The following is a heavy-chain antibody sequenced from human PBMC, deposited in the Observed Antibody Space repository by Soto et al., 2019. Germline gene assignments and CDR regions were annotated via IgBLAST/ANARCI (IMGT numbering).Heavy chain of an antibody. CDR2: MHYSGST. J-gene: IGHJ3*02. CDR3: ARQQSNTRGGVIAWGTKPARPIYGFDI. D-gene: IGHD3-16*02. V-gene: IGHV4-39*01. CDR1: GGSIRSTSYF. Sequence: QLQLQESGPGLVKPSETLSLTCSVSGGSIRSTSYFWGWIRQPPGKGLEWIGSMHYSGSTYYSPSIESRLSISGDTSKNQFPLYLSSVSAADTAVFYWARQQSNTRGGVIAWGTKPARPIYGFDIWGPGTMVTVSS.